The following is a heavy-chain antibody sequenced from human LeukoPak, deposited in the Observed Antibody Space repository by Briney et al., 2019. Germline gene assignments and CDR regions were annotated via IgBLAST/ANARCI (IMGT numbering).Heavy chain of an antibody. CDR3: ARFGRSGGGCYSVGMDV. CDR1: GGSISSSSYY. J-gene: IGHJ6*02. D-gene: IGHD2-15*01. V-gene: IGHV4-39*01. Sequence: PSETLSLTCTVSGGSISSSSYYWGWIRQPPGKGLEWIGSIYYSGSVSTYYNPSLKSRVTISVDTSKNQFSLKLSSVTAADTAVYYCARFGRSGGGCYSVGMDVWGQGTTVTVSS. CDR2: IYYSGSVST.